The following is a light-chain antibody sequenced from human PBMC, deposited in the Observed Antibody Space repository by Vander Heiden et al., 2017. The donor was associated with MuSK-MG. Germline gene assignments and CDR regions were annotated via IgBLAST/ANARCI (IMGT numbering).Light chain of an antibody. CDR2: GAS. J-gene: IGKJ2*01. V-gene: IGKV3-15*01. Sequence: EILMTQSPATLSVSPGERATLSCRASQSVNSDLAWYQKKPGQAPRLLIYGASTRAHGVPDRFSGSGSGTDFTLTISSLLSEDFADYFWQQDNYWHTFGQGTKLEIK. CDR3: QQDNYWHT. CDR1: QSVNSD.